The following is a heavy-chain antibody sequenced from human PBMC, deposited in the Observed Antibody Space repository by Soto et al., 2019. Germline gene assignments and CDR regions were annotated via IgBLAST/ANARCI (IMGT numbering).Heavy chain of an antibody. V-gene: IGHV3-21*01. CDR3: ARDLDYVWGSYRYFDY. CDR2: ISSSSSYI. J-gene: IGHJ4*02. Sequence: ESGGGLVKPGGSLRLSCAASGFTFSSYSMNWVRQAPGKGLEWVSSISSSSSYIYYADSVKGRFTISRDNAKNSLYLQMNSLRAEDTAVYYCARDLDYVWGSYRYFDYWGQGTLVTVSS. D-gene: IGHD3-16*02. CDR1: GFTFSSYS.